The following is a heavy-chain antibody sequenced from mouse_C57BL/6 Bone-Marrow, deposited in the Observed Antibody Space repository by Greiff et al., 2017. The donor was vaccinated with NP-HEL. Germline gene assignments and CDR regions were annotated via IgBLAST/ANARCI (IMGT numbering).Heavy chain of an antibody. CDR2: IDPENGDT. D-gene: IGHD2-5*01. CDR1: GFTIKDDY. V-gene: IGHV14-4*01. J-gene: IGHJ1*03. CDR3: TAYSNYRYFDV. Sequence: VQLQQPGAELVRPGASVKLSCTASGFTIKDDYMHWVKQRPEQGLEWIGWIDPENGDTEYASKFQGKATITADTSSNTAYLQLSSLTSEDTAVYYCTAYSNYRYFDVWGTGTTVTVSS.